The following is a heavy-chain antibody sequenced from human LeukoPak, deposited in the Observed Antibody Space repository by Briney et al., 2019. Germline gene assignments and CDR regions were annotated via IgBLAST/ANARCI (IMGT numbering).Heavy chain of an antibody. V-gene: IGHV1-2*02. CDR2: IDPNSGGT. J-gene: IGHJ5*02. CDR3: ARALWYGELCWFDP. CDR1: GYTFTGYY. Sequence: ASVKVSCKASGYTFTGYYMHWVRQAPGQGLEWMGWIDPNSGGTNYAQKFQGRVTMTRDTSISTAYMELSSLRPDDTGVYYSARALWYGELCWFDPWGQGTLVTVSS. D-gene: IGHD3-10*01.